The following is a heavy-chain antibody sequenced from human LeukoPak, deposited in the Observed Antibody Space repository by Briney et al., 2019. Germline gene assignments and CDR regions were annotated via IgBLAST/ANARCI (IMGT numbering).Heavy chain of an antibody. CDR3: ARAYGKWNDVYFYAFDL. J-gene: IGHJ3*01. V-gene: IGHV3-21*04. CDR1: GFTFSSYT. Sequence: GGSLRLSCAASGFTFSSYTMNWVRQAPGKGLEWVSSISSRSSYTYHADSVKGRFTISRDNAKSSLYLQMNSLRAEDTALYYCARAYGKWNDVYFYAFDLWGQGTMVTVSS. D-gene: IGHD1-20*01. CDR2: ISSRSSYT.